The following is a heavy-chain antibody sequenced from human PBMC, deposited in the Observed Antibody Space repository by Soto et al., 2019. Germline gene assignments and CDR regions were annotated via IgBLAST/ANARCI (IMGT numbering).Heavy chain of an antibody. CDR2: IHYSGST. CDR1: GGSVSIGTYY. V-gene: IGHV4-61*01. J-gene: IGHJ4*02. D-gene: IGHD2-8*01. CDR3: TRGVDAYTNGH. Sequence: QVQLQESGPGLVKPSETLSLTCTVPGGSVSIGTYYWSWIRKPPGKGLEWIGFIHYSGSTNYNPSLKSRVTMSVDTSKNQFSLKLTSVNAADTAVYYCTRGVDAYTNGHWGQGTLVTVSS.